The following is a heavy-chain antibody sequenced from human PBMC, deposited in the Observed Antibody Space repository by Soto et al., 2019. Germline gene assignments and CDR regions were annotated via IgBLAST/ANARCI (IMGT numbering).Heavy chain of an antibody. J-gene: IGHJ3*02. CDR3: ARDLVDYGDPHNDAFDI. CDR2: ISAYNGNT. Sequence: ASVKVSCKASGYTFTSYGISWVRQAPGQGLEWMGWISAYNGNTNYAQKLQGRVTMTTDTSTSTAYMELRSLRSDDTAVYYCARDLVDYGDPHNDAFDIWGKGTMVTVAS. V-gene: IGHV1-18*01. CDR1: GYTFTSYG. D-gene: IGHD4-17*01.